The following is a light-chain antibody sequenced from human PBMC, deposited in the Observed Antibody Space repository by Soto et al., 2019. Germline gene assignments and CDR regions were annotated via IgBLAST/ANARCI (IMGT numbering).Light chain of an antibody. J-gene: IGKJ2*01. CDR1: ENVSNNY. V-gene: IGKV3-20*01. CDR3: PQYGTSPPYT. Sequence: EVVLTQSPGTLSLSPGERATLSCRASENVSNNYLAWYQQKPGQAPRLLIFGSSDRAAGIPDRFSGSGSGPDSTLTIIRLEPEDFAVYYCPQYGTSPPYTFGQGTKLEIK. CDR2: GSS.